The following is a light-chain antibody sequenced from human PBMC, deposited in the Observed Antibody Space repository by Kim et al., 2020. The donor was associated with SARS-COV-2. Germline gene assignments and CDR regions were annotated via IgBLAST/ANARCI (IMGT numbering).Light chain of an antibody. J-gene: IGLJ2*01. CDR3: ASYTSSSAFVV. CDR2: DVS. V-gene: IGLV2-14*03. Sequence: QSALTQPASVSGSLGQSVTISCIGTSSDVDAYDFVSWYQQHPGKGPKLMIYDVSVRPSGISDRFSGSKSGSTASLTISGLQAEDEADYYCASYTSSSAFVVFGGGTQLTVL. CDR1: SSDVDAYDF.